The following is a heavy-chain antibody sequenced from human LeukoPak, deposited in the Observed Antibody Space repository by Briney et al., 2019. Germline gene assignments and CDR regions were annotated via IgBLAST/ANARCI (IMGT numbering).Heavy chain of an antibody. CDR2: IRSKVYGGTT. CDR3: TRDHDYGDQSPFDY. Sequence: GRSLTPSWTPSGPTFGDYAMNSFRQAPGKGLEWVGFIRSKVYGGTTEYGASVKGRFTISRDDSKSMAYLQMNSLKTEDTAVYYCTRDHDYGDQSPFDYWGKGTLVTVSS. CDR1: GPTFGDYA. J-gene: IGHJ4*02. V-gene: IGHV3-49*03. D-gene: IGHD4-17*01.